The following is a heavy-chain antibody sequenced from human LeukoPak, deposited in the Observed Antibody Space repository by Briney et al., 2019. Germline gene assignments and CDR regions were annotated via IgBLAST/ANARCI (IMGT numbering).Heavy chain of an antibody. J-gene: IGHJ3*02. D-gene: IGHD1-26*01. CDR3: ARVGANDAFDI. V-gene: IGHV3-21*01. CDR2: ISSSSSYI. Sequence: GGSLRLSCAASGFTFSSYSMNWVRQAPGKGLEWVSSISSSSSYIYYADSVKGRFTISRDNAKNSPYLQMNSLRAEDTAVYYCARVGANDAFDIWGQGTMVTVSS. CDR1: GFTFSSYS.